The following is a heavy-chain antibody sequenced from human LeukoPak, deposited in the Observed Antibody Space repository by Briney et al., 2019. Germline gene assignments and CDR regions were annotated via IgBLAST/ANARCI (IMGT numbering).Heavy chain of an antibody. CDR2: IRYDGSNK. D-gene: IGHD6-13*01. Sequence: PGGSLRLSCAASGFTFSSYGMHWVRKAPGKGLEWVAFIRYDGSNKYYADSVKGRFTISRDNSKNTLYLQMNSLRAEDTAVYYCAKDSWASSSRSYYYYYYYMDVWGKGTTVTVSS. CDR1: GFTFSSYG. V-gene: IGHV3-30*02. CDR3: AKDSWASSSRSYYYYYYYMDV. J-gene: IGHJ6*03.